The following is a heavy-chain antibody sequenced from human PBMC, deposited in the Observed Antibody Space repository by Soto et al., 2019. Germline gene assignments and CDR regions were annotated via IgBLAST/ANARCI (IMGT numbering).Heavy chain of an antibody. CDR3: AHTYIVVVPAAIYWFDP. J-gene: IGHJ5*02. CDR2: IYWDDDK. D-gene: IGHD2-2*01. V-gene: IGHV2-5*02. CDR1: GFSLSTSGVG. Sequence: QITLKESGPTLVKPTQPLTLTCTFSGFSLSTSGVGVGWIRQPPGKALEWLALIYWDDDKRYSPSLKSRLTITKDTSKNQVVLTMTNMDPVDTATYYCAHTYIVVVPAAIYWFDPWGQGTLVTVSS.